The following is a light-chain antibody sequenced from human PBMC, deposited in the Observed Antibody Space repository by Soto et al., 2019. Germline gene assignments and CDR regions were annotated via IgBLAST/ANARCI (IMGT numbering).Light chain of an antibody. Sequence: DIQMTQSPSTLSGSVGDRVTTTCRASQTISSWLAWYQQKPGKAPKLLIYKASTLKSGVPSRFSGSGSGTEFTLTISSLQPDDFETYYCQHYNSYSEAFGQGTKVDIX. CDR3: QHYNSYSEA. J-gene: IGKJ1*01. V-gene: IGKV1-5*03. CDR1: QTISSW. CDR2: KAS.